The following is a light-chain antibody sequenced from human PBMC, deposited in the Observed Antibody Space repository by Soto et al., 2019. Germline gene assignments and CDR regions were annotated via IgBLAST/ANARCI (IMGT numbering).Light chain of an antibody. J-gene: IGKJ4*01. CDR1: QSVSTY. Sequence: EIVLTQSPATLSLSPGERATLSCRASQSVSTYLAWYQQKAGQAPRLLIYDASNRATGIPARFSGSGSGAEFTLTISRLEPEDFAVYYCQQYGSSPLTFGGGTKVDIK. CDR2: DAS. CDR3: QQYGSSPLT. V-gene: IGKV3-11*01.